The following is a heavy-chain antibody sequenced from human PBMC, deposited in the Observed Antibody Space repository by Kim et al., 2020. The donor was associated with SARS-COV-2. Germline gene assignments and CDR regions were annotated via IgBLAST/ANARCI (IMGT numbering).Heavy chain of an antibody. CDR1: GFTFSSYS. D-gene: IGHD3-22*01. CDR3: ARLYYDSSGYYYYYYYGMDV. V-gene: IGHV3-48*02. J-gene: IGHJ6*02. CDR2: ISSSSSTI. Sequence: GGSLRLSCAASGFTFSSYSMNWVRQAPGKGLEWFSYISSSSSTIYYADSVKGRFTISRDNAKNSLYLQMNSLRDEDTAVYYCARLYYDSSGYYYYYYYGMDVWGQGTTVTVSS.